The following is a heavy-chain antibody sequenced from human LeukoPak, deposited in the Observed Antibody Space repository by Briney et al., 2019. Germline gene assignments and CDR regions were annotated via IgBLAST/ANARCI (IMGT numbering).Heavy chain of an antibody. CDR2: IYTSGST. D-gene: IGHD3-16*01. CDR3: ARLRGYGGWYFDL. Sequence: SQTLSLTCTVSGRSISSGSYYWSWIRQPAVKGLEWIGRIYTSGSTNYNPSLKSRVTISVDTSKNQFSLKRSSVTAADTAVYYCARLRGYGGWYFDLWGRGTLVTVSS. CDR1: GRSISSGSYY. J-gene: IGHJ2*01. V-gene: IGHV4-61*02.